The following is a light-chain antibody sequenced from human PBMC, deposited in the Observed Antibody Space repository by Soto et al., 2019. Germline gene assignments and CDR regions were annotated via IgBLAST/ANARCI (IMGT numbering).Light chain of an antibody. CDR2: DVS. CDR3: SSYTSSTTVV. Sequence: QSALTQPASVSGSPGQSITISCTGTSSDVGGYNYVSWYQQYPGKAPKLMIYDVSNRPSGVSNRFSGSKSGNTASLTISGHQAEDEADYYCSSYTSSTTVVFGGGTKLTVL. V-gene: IGLV2-14*01. CDR1: SSDVGGYNY. J-gene: IGLJ2*01.